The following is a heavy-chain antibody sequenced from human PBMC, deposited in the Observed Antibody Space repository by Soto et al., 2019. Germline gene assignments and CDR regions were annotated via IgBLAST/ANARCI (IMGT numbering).Heavy chain of an antibody. CDR1: WCTIRNHA. Sequence: FMRLWWRAAWCTIRNHAISWVSQDPGKGLEWVSVISGSDGSSTSYADSVKGRFTISRDNAKNTLYLQMNSLRAEDTAVYYCARCIAAAGNPLPDYWGQGTLVTVSS. CDR3: ARCIAAAGNPLPDY. CDR2: ISGSDGSST. V-gene: IGHV3-74*01. D-gene: IGHD6-13*01. J-gene: IGHJ4*02.